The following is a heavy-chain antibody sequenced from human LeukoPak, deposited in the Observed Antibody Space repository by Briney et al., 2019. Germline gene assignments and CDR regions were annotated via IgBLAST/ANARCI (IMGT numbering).Heavy chain of an antibody. Sequence: GGSLRLSCAASGFTFSSYGMNWVRQAPGKGLEWVSYISSSGSTIYYADSVKGRFTISRDNAKNSLYLQMNSLRAEDTAVYYCAELGITMIGGVWGKGTTVTVSS. J-gene: IGHJ6*04. V-gene: IGHV3-48*04. D-gene: IGHD3-10*02. CDR3: AELGITMIGGV. CDR2: ISSSGSTI. CDR1: GFTFSSYG.